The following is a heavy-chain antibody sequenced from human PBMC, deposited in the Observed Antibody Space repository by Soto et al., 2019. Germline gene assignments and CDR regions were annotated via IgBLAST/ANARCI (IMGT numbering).Heavy chain of an antibody. J-gene: IGHJ4*02. CDR1: GGSISSNNW. V-gene: IGHV4-4*02. D-gene: IGHD3-16*01. CDR2: IYHSGST. CDR3: ARKGWPGGIDY. Sequence: QVQLQESGPGLVKPSGTLSLTCTVSGGSISSNNWWTWVRLPPGKGLEWVGEIYHSGSTNYNPSLKRXXNXSXXKSKNQFTLKLSSVTAADTAVYYCARKGWPGGIDYWGQGTLVTVSS.